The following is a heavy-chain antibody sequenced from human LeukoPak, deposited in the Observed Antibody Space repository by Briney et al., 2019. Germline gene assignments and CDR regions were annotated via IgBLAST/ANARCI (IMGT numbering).Heavy chain of an antibody. CDR2: IYTSGST. CDR3: ARPEGRNDAFDI. Sequence: TSETLSLTCSVSGGSISSGSYYWSWVRQPAGKGLEWIGRIYTSGSTNYHPSLKSRVTISVDTAKNQFSLKLSSVTAADTAVYYCARPEGRNDAFDIWGQGTMVTVSS. CDR1: GGSISSGSYY. J-gene: IGHJ3*02. V-gene: IGHV4-61*02.